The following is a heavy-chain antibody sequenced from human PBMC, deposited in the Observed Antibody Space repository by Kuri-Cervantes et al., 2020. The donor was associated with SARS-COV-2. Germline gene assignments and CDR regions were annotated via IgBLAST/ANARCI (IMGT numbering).Heavy chain of an antibody. V-gene: IGHV3-53*01. D-gene: IGHD6-25*01. CDR1: GITVSTNY. CDR2: MYSGRST. J-gene: IGHJ4*02. CDR3: AKAPSRGGSPFYFDY. Sequence: GESLKISYAASGITVSTNYMNWVRQAPGKGLEWLSVMYSGRSTYYADSVKGRFTISRDNSNNNLFLLMSSLRVEDSAVYFCAKAPSRGGSPFYFDYWGQGTLVTVSS.